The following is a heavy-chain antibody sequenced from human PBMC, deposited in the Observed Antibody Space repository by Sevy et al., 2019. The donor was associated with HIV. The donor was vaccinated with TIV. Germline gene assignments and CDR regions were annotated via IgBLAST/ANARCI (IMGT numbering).Heavy chain of an antibody. CDR3: ARGYCTGGVCSYIGGDFDY. CDR1: GFTFSSYS. D-gene: IGHD2-8*02. V-gene: IGHV3-21*01. J-gene: IGHJ4*02. Sequence: GESLKISCAASGFTFSSYSMNWVRQAPGKGLEWVSSISSSSSYIYYADSVKGRLTISRDNAKNSLYLQMNSLRAEDTAVYCCARGYCTGGVCSYIGGDFDYWGQGTLVTVSS. CDR2: ISSSSSYI.